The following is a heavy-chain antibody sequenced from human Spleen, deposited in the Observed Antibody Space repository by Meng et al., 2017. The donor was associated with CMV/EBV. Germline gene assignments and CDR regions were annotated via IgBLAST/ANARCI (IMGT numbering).Heavy chain of an antibody. CDR2: ISSSSSYI. Sequence: LSCAASGFTCSSYGMNWVRQAPGKGLEWVSSISSSSSYIYYADSVKGRFTISRDNAKNSLYLQMNSLRAEDTAVYYCASSGIVGNSHYWGQGTLVTVSS. CDR1: GFTCSSYG. V-gene: IGHV3-21*01. D-gene: IGHD4-23*01. CDR3: ASSGIVGNSHY. J-gene: IGHJ4*02.